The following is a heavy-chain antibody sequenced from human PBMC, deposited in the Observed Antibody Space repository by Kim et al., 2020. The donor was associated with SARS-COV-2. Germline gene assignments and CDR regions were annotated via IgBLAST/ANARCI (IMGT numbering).Heavy chain of an antibody. Sequence: DSVKGRFTISRDNSKNTLYLQMNSLRAEDTAVYYCAISAGYSYGSDYFDYWGQGTLVTVSS. CDR3: AISAGYSYGSDYFDY. D-gene: IGHD5-18*01. V-gene: IGHV3-23*01. J-gene: IGHJ4*02.